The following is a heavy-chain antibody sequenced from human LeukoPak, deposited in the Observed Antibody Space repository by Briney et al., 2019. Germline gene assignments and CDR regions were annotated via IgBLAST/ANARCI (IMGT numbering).Heavy chain of an antibody. D-gene: IGHD1-26*01. V-gene: IGHV5-51*01. CDR2: IYPGDSDT. CDR1: GYSFTNYW. Sequence: GESLKISCKGSGYSFTNYWIGWVRRMSGKGLEWMGVIYPGDSDTRYRPAFQGQVNISADKSISTTYLQWRSLKASDTAMYYCARRYSGSYLVDYWGQGTLVIVSS. CDR3: ARRYSGSYLVDY. J-gene: IGHJ4*02.